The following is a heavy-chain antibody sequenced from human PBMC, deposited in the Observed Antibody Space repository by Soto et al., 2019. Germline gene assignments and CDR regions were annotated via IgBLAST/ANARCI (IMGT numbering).Heavy chain of an antibody. J-gene: IGHJ4*02. CDR2: INPDGSST. D-gene: IGHD1-26*01. CDR1: GFTFSNYW. Sequence: EVHLVESGGGLVQPGGSLRLSCAASGFTFSNYWIHWVRQAPGKGLMWVSRINPDGSSTDYADSVKGRFTISRDNAENTLYLQMSSLRAEDTAVYYCARRGPARGFAYWGRGTLVTVSS. V-gene: IGHV3-74*01. CDR3: ARRGPARGFAY.